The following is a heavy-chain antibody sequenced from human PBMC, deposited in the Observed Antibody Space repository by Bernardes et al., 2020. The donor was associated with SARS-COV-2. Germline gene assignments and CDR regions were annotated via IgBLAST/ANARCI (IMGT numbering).Heavy chain of an antibody. V-gene: IGHV1-18*01. CDR2: ISPYNGNT. CDR1: GYTFPNYG. J-gene: IGHJ4*02. Sequence: ASVKVSCKASGYTFPNYGLSWVRQAPGQGLEWMGWISPYNGNTNYAQKVQDRVTMTADTSTNTVYMELRSLRSDDTAIYYCARDFLYYDKAGGIYRYAGDNDSWGQGTLVTVSS. CDR3: ARDFLYYDKAGGIYRYAGDNDS. D-gene: IGHD3-16*02.